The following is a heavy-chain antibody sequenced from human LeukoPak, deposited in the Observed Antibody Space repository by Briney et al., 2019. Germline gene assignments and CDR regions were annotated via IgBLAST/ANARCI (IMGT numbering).Heavy chain of an antibody. J-gene: IGHJ5*02. CDR2: ISGSGGST. Sequence: GGSLRLSCAASGFTLSSYAMSWVRQAPGKGLEWVSGISGSGGSTYYADSVKGRFTISRDNSKNTLYLQMNSLRAEDTAVYYCAKLGVTMIENWFDPWGQGTLVTVSS. D-gene: IGHD3-22*01. V-gene: IGHV3-23*01. CDR3: AKLGVTMIENWFDP. CDR1: GFTLSSYA.